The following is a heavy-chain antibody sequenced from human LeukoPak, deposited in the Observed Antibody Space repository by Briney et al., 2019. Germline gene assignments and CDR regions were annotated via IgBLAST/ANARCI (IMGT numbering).Heavy chain of an antibody. V-gene: IGHV4-61*08. CDR3: ARGGAARLHFQN. J-gene: IGHJ1*01. Sequence: SSETLSLICTVSGGSVSSGDYYWSWIRQPPGKGLEWIGYIYYSGSTNYNPSLQSRVTISVDTSKNQFSLNLNSVTAADTAVYYCARGGAARLHFQNWGQGTLVTVSS. CDR1: GGSVSSGDYY. D-gene: IGHD6-6*01. CDR2: IYYSGST.